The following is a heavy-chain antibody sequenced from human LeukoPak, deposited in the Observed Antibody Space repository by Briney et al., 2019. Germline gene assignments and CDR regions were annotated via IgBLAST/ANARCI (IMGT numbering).Heavy chain of an antibody. J-gene: IGHJ4*02. CDR2: IGSSTRTM. D-gene: IGHD5-18*01. V-gene: IGHV3-48*03. CDR3: ASLLYGYSYRPFHH. Sequence: PGGSRRLSCAASGLSFSTYDMTWVRQAPGKGLEWVSYIGSSTRTMYYAESLKGRLIISRDNAKNSLYLQMDSLRAEDTAIYYCASLLYGYSYRPFHHWGQGTLVTVSS. CDR1: GLSFSTYD.